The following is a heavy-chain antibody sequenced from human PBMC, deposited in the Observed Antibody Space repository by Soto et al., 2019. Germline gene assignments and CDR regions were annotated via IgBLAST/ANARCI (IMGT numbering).Heavy chain of an antibody. V-gene: IGHV3-33*01. CDR3: ATTGPY. CDR2: RWFDGSNK. J-gene: IGHJ4*02. CDR1: GFTFSSYG. Sequence: QVQLVESGGGVVQPGRSLRLSCEASGFTFSSYGMHWVRQAPGKGLEWVAVRWFDGSNKFYADSVKGRFTISRDNSKNTVSLQMCSLRDEDLAAYYCATTGPYWGQGTLVIVSS.